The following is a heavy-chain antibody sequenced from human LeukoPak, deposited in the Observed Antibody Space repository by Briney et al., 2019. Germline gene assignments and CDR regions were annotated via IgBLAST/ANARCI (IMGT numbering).Heavy chain of an antibody. CDR2: IYHSGST. V-gene: IGHV4-30-2*01. J-gene: IGHJ5*02. CDR1: GGSISSGGYS. Sequence: SETLSLTCAVSGGSISSGGYSWSWIRQPPGKGLEWIGYIYHSGSTYYNPSLKSRVTISVDRSKNQFSLKLSSVTAADTAVFYCARGGIMFDPWGQGTLVTVSS. D-gene: IGHD1-26*01. CDR3: ARGGIMFDP.